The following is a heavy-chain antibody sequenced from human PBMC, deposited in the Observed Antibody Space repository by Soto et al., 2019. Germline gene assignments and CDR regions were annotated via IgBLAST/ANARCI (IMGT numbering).Heavy chain of an antibody. Sequence: GGSLRLSCAASGFTFSDYYMSWIRQAPGKGLEWVSYISSSGSTIYYADSVKGRFTISRDNAKNSLYLQMNSLRAEDTAVYYCARVGYCTNGVCYTDYYDGMDVWGQGSTVT. CDR2: ISSSGSTI. CDR1: GFTFSDYY. D-gene: IGHD2-8*01. J-gene: IGHJ6*02. V-gene: IGHV3-11*01. CDR3: ARVGYCTNGVCYTDYYDGMDV.